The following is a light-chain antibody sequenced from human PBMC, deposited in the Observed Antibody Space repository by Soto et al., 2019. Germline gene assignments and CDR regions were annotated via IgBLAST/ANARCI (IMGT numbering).Light chain of an antibody. J-gene: IGKJ5*01. CDR1: QSFSGNY. CDR2: GTY. CDR3: QQYGDSLSIT. V-gene: IGKV3-20*01. Sequence: EIVLTQSPGTLSLSPVERVTLSCRASQSFSGNYLTWYQHKPGQAPRLLIYGTYNRATGIPDRFSGSGSGTNFSLTISRLEPEDFAVYYCQQYGDSLSITFGQGTRLEIK.